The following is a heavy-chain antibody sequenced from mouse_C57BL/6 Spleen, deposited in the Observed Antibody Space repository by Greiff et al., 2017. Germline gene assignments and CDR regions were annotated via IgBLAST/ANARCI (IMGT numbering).Heavy chain of an antibody. CDR3: ARGNYGSSYWYFDV. V-gene: IGHV1-61*01. CDR2: IYPSDSET. J-gene: IGHJ1*03. Sequence: VQLQQPGAELVRPGSSVKLSCKASGYTFTSYWMDWVKQRPGQGLEWIGNIYPSDSETHYNQKFKDKATLTVDKSSSTAYMQLSSLTSEDSAVYDCARGNYGSSYWYFDVWGTGTTVTVSS. D-gene: IGHD1-1*01. CDR1: GYTFTSYW.